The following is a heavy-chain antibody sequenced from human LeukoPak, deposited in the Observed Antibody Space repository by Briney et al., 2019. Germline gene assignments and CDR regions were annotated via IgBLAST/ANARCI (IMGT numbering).Heavy chain of an antibody. J-gene: IGHJ4*02. V-gene: IGHV3-23*01. CDR2: ISGSGGST. Sequence: GGSLRLSCAASGFTFSSYAMSWVRQAPGKGLEWASAISGSGGSTYYADSVKGRFTISRDNSKNTLYLQMNSLRAEDTAVYYCAKDIRPSSGYYPCFDYWGQGTLVTVSS. CDR1: GFTFSSYA. D-gene: IGHD3-22*01. CDR3: AKDIRPSSGYYPCFDY.